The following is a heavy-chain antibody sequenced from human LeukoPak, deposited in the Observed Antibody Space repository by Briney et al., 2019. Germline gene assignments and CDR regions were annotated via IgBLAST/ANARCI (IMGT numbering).Heavy chain of an antibody. V-gene: IGHV4-34*01. J-gene: IGHJ4*02. CDR2: INHSGST. D-gene: IGHD3-3*01. Sequence: SETLSLTCAVYGGSFSGYYWSWIRQPPGKGLEWIGEINHSGSTNYNPSLKSRVTISVDTSKNQFSLKLSSVTAADTAVYYCARRIYDFWSGYYPLTYYFDYWGQGTLVTVSS. CDR3: ARRIYDFWSGYYPLTYYFDY. CDR1: GGSFSGYY.